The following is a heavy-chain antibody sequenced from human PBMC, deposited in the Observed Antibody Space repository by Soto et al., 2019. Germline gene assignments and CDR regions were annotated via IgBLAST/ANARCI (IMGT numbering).Heavy chain of an antibody. V-gene: IGHV1-18*01. CDR1: GYTFTSYG. Sequence: ASVKVSCKASGYTFTSYGISWVRQAPGQGLEWMGWISAYNGNTNYAQKLQGRVTMTTDTSTSTAYMELRSLRSDDTAVYYCARTFPARPRYYFDYWGQGTLVTVSS. D-gene: IGHD6-6*01. J-gene: IGHJ4*02. CDR2: ISAYNGNT. CDR3: ARTFPARPRYYFDY.